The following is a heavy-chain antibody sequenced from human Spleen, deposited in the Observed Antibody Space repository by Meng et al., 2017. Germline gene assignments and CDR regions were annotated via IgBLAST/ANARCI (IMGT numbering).Heavy chain of an antibody. CDR2: ISGDGRDT. CDR3: ARETQGDYDY. V-gene: IGHV3-64*02. D-gene: IGHD2-21*01. Sequence: GESLKISCAASGFSFSSYPTHWVRQAPGKGLESVSAISGDGRDTYYADSVKGRFTISRDNSKNTLYLQMGSLRAEDTAVYYCARETQGDYDYWGRGTLVTVSS. CDR1: GFSFSSYP. J-gene: IGHJ4*02.